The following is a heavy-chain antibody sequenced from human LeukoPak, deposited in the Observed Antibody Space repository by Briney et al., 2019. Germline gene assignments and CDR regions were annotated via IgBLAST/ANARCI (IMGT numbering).Heavy chain of an antibody. Sequence: SETLSLTCAVSGGSISSYYWSWIRQPPGKGLEWIGYIYSSGSTNYNPSLKSRLTISVDTSKNQFSLKLSSVTAADTAVYYCARSRDIVVVPAASREGYYFDYWGQGTLVTVSS. J-gene: IGHJ4*02. CDR1: GGSISSYY. D-gene: IGHD2-2*01. CDR2: IYSSGST. V-gene: IGHV4-59*01. CDR3: ARSRDIVVVPAASREGYYFDY.